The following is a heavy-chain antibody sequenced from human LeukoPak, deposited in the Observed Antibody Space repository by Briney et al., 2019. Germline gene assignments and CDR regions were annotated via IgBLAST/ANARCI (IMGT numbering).Heavy chain of an antibody. CDR3: ASFPPYMVRTGAFDI. J-gene: IGHJ3*02. Sequence: PGGSLRLSCAASGFTLSSYSMNWVRQAPGKGLEWVSSISRSSAYIYYADSVKGRFTISRDNAKNSLYLQMNSLRAEDTAVYYCASFPPYMVRTGAFDIWGQGTMVTVSS. V-gene: IGHV3-21*01. CDR2: ISRSSAYI. D-gene: IGHD3-10*01. CDR1: GFTLSSYS.